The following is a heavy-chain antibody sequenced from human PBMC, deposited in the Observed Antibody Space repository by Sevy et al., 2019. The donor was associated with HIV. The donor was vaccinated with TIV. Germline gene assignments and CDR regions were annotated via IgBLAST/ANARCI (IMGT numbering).Heavy chain of an antibody. CDR1: GFTFGNDA. Sequence: GGSLRLSCAASGFTFGNDAMNWVRQAPGKGLEWVSSISGSTIDTSYADSGKGRFTISRDNAQNTLYLEMNSLRAEDTAVYYCAKDRNYSLSWYYLDHWGQGTLVTVSS. V-gene: IGHV3-23*01. CDR2: ISGSTIDT. J-gene: IGHJ4*02. CDR3: AKDRNYSLSWYYLDH. D-gene: IGHD6-13*01.